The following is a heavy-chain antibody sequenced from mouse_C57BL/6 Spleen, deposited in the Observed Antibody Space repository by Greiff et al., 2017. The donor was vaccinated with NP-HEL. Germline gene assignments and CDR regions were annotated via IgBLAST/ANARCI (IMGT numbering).Heavy chain of an antibody. J-gene: IGHJ3*01. CDR2: INPSSGYT. CDR3: ARVSSGYVGWFAY. CDR1: GYTFTSYT. D-gene: IGHD3-2*02. Sequence: QVQLQQSGAELARPGPSVKMSCKASGYTFTSYTMHWVKQRPGQGLEWIGYINPSSGYTKYNQKFKDKATLTADKSSSTAYMQLSSLTSEDSAVYYCARVSSGYVGWFAYWGQGTLVTVSA. V-gene: IGHV1-4*01.